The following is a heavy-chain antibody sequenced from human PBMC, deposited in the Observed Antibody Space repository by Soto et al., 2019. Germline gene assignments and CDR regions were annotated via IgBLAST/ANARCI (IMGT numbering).Heavy chain of an antibody. J-gene: IGHJ4*02. D-gene: IGHD6-13*01. CDR3: VQRSSWYRLDY. CDR1: GFIFSSYA. CDR2: ISGSGDSP. V-gene: IGHV3-23*01. Sequence: EVQLLVSGGGLVQPRGSRSLSCAASGFIFSSYAMSWVRQAPGKGLEWVSVISGSGDSPYYADSVKDRFTISRDNSKKTLYLQMNSLRVDDTAVYYCVQRSSWYRLDYWGQGTLVTVSS.